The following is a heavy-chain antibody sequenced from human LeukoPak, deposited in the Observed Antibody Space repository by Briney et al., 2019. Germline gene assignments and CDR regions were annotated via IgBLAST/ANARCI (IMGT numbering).Heavy chain of an antibody. D-gene: IGHD6-6*01. CDR1: GFTFSSCS. CDR3: ARDGSSSRDDAFDI. Sequence: GGSLRLSCAASGFTFSSCSMNWVRQAPGKGLEWVSSISSSSSYIYYADSVKGRFTISRDNAKNSLYLQMNSLRAEDTAVYYCARDGSSSRDDAFDIWGQGTMVTVSS. CDR2: ISSSSSYI. J-gene: IGHJ3*02. V-gene: IGHV3-21*01.